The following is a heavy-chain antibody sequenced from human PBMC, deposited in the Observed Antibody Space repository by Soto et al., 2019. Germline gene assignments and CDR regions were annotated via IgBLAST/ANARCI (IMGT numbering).Heavy chain of an antibody. J-gene: IGHJ6*02. V-gene: IGHV1-3*01. Sequence: ASVKVSCKASGYTFTSYAMHWVRQAPGQRLEWMGWINAGNGNTKYSQKFQGRVTITRDTSASTAYMELSSLRSEDTAVYYCARGWGGILEWLSYYYGMDVWGQGTTVTVSS. CDR1: GYTFTSYA. CDR2: INAGNGNT. CDR3: ARGWGGILEWLSYYYGMDV. D-gene: IGHD3-3*01.